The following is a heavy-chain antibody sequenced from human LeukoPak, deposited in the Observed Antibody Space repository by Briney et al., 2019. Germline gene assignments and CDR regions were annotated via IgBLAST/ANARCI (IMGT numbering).Heavy chain of an antibody. V-gene: IGHV3-23*01. Sequence: GGSLRLSCAASEFTFSSYAMQWVRQAPGKGLEWVSGIGAGGTFTYYADSVKGRFTISRDNTRNTLYLQMNSLRADDTAVYYCAKELDYTTYGYYFDYWGQGTLVTVSS. J-gene: IGHJ4*02. D-gene: IGHD4-11*01. CDR2: IGAGGTFT. CDR1: EFTFSSYA. CDR3: AKELDYTTYGYYFDY.